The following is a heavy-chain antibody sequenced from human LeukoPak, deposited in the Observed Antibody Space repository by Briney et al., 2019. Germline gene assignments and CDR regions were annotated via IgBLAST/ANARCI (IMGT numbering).Heavy chain of an antibody. CDR2: IYYSGKT. V-gene: IGHV4-39*07. CDR3: AREGYYDTSASGAFDI. CDR1: GGSISSRSYY. J-gene: IGHJ3*02. D-gene: IGHD3-22*01. Sequence: PSETLSLTCTVSGGSISSRSYYWGWIRQPPGKGLEWIGSIYYSGKTYYNPSLKSRVTISVDTSKNQFSLKLSSVTAADTAVYYCAREGYYDTSASGAFDIWGQGTMVTVSP.